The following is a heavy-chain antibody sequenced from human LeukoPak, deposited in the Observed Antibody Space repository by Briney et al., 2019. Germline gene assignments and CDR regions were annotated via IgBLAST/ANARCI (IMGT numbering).Heavy chain of an antibody. D-gene: IGHD3-22*01. V-gene: IGHV3-23*01. Sequence: GGSLRLSCAASGFTFSSYAMSWVRQAPGKGLEWVSAISGSGGSTYYADSVKGRFTISRDNSKNTLYLQMNSLRAEDTAVYYCAKDHNQYYYDSSGYYYGAFDIWGQGTMVTVSS. J-gene: IGHJ3*02. CDR3: AKDHNQYYYDSSGYYYGAFDI. CDR1: GFTFSSYA. CDR2: ISGSGGST.